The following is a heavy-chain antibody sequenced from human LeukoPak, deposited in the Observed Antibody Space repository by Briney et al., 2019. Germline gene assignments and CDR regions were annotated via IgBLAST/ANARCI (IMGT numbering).Heavy chain of an antibody. CDR2: INPNSGGT. CDR3: ARGWRTDYYGSGTPGSWFDP. CDR1: GYTFTGYY. Sequence: ASVKVSCKASGYTFTGYYMHWVRQAPGQGLEWMGWINPNSGGTNYEQKFQGRVTMTRDTSISTAYRELSRLRSDDTAVYYCARGWRTDYYGSGTPGSWFDPWGQGTLVTVSS. V-gene: IGHV1-2*02. J-gene: IGHJ5*02. D-gene: IGHD3-10*01.